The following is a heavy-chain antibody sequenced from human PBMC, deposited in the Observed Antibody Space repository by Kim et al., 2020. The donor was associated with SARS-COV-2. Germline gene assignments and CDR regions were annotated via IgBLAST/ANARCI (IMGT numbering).Heavy chain of an antibody. J-gene: IGHJ4*01. V-gene: IGHV4-39*01. CDR1: GGSISSSSYY. D-gene: IGHD3-3*01. Sequence: SETLSLTCTVSGGSISSSSYYWGWIRQPPGKGLEWIGSIYYSGSTYYNPSLKSRVTISVDTSKNQFSLKLSSVTAADTAVYYCARLNDDFWSGPKYYFD. CDR2: IYYSGST. CDR3: ARLNDDFWSGPKYYFD.